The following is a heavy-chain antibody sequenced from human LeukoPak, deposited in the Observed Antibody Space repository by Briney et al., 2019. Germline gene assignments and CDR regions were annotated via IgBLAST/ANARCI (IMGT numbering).Heavy chain of an antibody. CDR2: ISSNGGST. V-gene: IGHV3-64*04. D-gene: IGHD7-27*01. CDR1: GFTFNSYV. CDR3: AKELLVGTAFDI. Sequence: GGSLRLSCSASGFTFNSYVMHWVRQAPGKGLEYVSAISSNGGSTYYADSVKGRFTISRDNSKNTLYLQMNSLRAEDMAVYYCAKELLVGTAFDIWGQGTMVTVSS. J-gene: IGHJ3*02.